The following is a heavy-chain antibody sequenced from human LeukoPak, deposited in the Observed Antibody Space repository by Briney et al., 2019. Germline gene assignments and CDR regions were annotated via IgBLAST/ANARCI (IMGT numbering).Heavy chain of an antibody. J-gene: IGHJ2*01. Sequence: SETLSLTCTVSGGSISSYYWSWIRQPAGKGLEWVGRIDTSGNTNYKPSLKSRVTMSVDTSKNQFSLKLSSVTAADTAVYYCARVSSSWYQDWYFDLWGRGTLVTVSS. CDR2: IDTSGNT. D-gene: IGHD6-13*01. V-gene: IGHV4-4*07. CDR1: GGSISSYY. CDR3: ARVSSSWYQDWYFDL.